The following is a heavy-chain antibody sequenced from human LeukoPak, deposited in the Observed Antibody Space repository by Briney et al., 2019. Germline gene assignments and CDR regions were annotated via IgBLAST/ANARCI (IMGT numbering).Heavy chain of an antibody. J-gene: IGHJ4*02. D-gene: IGHD3-10*01. Sequence: GGSLRLSCAASGFTFSSYWMHWVRQAPGKGLVWVSRITPDGSTTTYADSVKGRFAVSRDNAKNTLYLQMDNLRAEDTALYYCTSDTFGEHDHWGQGTLVSVSS. CDR2: ITPDGSTT. CDR3: TSDTFGEHDH. CDR1: GFTFSSYW. V-gene: IGHV3-74*01.